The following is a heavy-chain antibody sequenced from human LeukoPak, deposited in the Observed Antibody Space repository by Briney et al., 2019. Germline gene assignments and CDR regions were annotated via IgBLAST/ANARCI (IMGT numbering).Heavy chain of an antibody. J-gene: IGHJ4*02. CDR2: INPNSGGT. CDR3: ARANPTSMIVVVITPPGFDY. CDR1: GYTFTGYY. Sequence: ASVKVSCKASGYTFTGYYMHWVRQAPGQGLEWMGWINPNSGGTNYAQKFQGRVTVTRDTSISTAYMELSRLRSDDTAVYYCARANPTSMIVVVITPPGFDYWGQGTLVTVSS. V-gene: IGHV1-2*02. D-gene: IGHD3-22*01.